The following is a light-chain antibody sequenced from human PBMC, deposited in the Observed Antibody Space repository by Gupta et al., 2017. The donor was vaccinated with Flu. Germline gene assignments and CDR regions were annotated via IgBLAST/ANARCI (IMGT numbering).Light chain of an antibody. CDR1: QSISCW. CDR2: KAS. Sequence: DIQMTQPPSTLSASVGDRVTITCRASQSISCWLAWYQQKPGKAPKLLIYKASSLESGVPSRFSGSASGTEFTLTISSLQPDDFATYYCQQYNTYPWTFGQGTKVEIK. J-gene: IGKJ1*01. V-gene: IGKV1-5*03. CDR3: QQYNTYPWT.